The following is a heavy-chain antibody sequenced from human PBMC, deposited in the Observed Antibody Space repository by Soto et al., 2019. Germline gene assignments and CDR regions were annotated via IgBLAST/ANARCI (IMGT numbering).Heavy chain of an antibody. CDR1: GGTFSSYT. Sequence: QVQLVQSGAEVKKPGSSVKVSCKASGGTFSSYTISWVRQAPGQGLEWMGRIIPILGIPNYAQKFQGRVTITADKSTSTAYMELSSLRSEDTAGYYCARFRGSYGMDVWGQGTTVTVSS. CDR2: IIPILGIP. D-gene: IGHD3-10*01. CDR3: ARFRGSYGMDV. V-gene: IGHV1-69*02. J-gene: IGHJ6*02.